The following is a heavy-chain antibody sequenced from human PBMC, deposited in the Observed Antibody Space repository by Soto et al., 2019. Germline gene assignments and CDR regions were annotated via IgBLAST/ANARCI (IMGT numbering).Heavy chain of an antibody. D-gene: IGHD5-12*01. Sequence: SETLSLTCTVSGGSISSSSYYWGWIRQPPGKGLEWIGYIYHSGSTYYNPSLKSRVTISVDRSKNQFSLKLSSVTAADTAVYYGARYSGYDPYYFDYWGQGTLVTVSS. V-gene: IGHV4-39*07. CDR2: IYHSGST. J-gene: IGHJ4*02. CDR3: ARYSGYDPYYFDY. CDR1: GGSISSSSYY.